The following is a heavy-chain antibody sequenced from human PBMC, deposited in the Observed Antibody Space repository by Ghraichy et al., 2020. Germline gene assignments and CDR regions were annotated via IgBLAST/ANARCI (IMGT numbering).Heavy chain of an antibody. CDR3: ASIYDYSNHYLDN. CDR1: GDSISNYY. J-gene: IGHJ4*02. Sequence: SETLSLTCSVSGDSISNYYWSWLRQPPGKGLEWIGYISYSGSTNYNPSLKSRVTISVDKSRNQFSLKLTSVTAADTAVYYCASIYDYSNHYLDNWGQGTLVTVSS. D-gene: IGHD4-11*01. CDR2: ISYSGST. V-gene: IGHV4-59*01.